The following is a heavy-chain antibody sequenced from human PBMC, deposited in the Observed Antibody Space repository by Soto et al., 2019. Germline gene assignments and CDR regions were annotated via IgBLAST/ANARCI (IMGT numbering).Heavy chain of an antibody. CDR2: ISGSGGSS. CDR3: ARDPGYSYGNT. D-gene: IGHD5-18*01. CDR1: GFTFSSYA. J-gene: IGHJ5*02. Sequence: GGSLRLSCAASGFTFSSYAMSWVRQAPGKGLEWVSAISGSGGSSYYADSVKGRFTISRDNSKNTLYLQMDSLRAEDTAVYYCARDPGYSYGNTWGQGTLVTVSS. V-gene: IGHV3-23*01.